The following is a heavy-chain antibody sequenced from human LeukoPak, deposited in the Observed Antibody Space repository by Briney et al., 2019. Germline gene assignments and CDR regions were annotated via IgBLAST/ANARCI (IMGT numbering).Heavy chain of an antibody. CDR2: IRAGGERT. CDR3: AKRDTSGFYYFDY. J-gene: IGHJ4*02. Sequence: GSLRLSCAASGFTFRSNHMSWVRQAPGKGLEWVSSIRAGGERTYYADSVKGRFTISRDNSRDTLYLQVSSLRVEDTAVYYCAKRDTSGFYYFDYWGQGTLVTVSS. D-gene: IGHD6-19*01. V-gene: IGHV3-23*01. CDR1: GFTFRSNH.